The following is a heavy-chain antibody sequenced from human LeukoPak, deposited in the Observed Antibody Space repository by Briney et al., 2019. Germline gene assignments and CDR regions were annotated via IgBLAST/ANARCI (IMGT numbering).Heavy chain of an antibody. CDR3: ARDTHSSAAGDFDY. Sequence: GASVKVSCKASGYTFTGYYMHWVRQAPGQGLEWMGRINPNSGGTNYAQKFQGRVTMTRDTSISTAYMELSTLRSDDTAVYYCARDTHSSAAGDFDYWGQGTLVTVSS. D-gene: IGHD6-13*01. J-gene: IGHJ4*02. V-gene: IGHV1-2*06. CDR1: GYTFTGYY. CDR2: INPNSGGT.